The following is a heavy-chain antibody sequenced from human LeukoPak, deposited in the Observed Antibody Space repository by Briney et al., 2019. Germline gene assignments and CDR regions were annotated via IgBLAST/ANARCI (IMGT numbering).Heavy chain of an antibody. D-gene: IGHD3-10*02. Sequence: PGGSLRLSCAASGISLDYAWMTWVRQAPGKGLQWLGFISYDGNIKYEDSVKGRFTISRDNAKNSLYLQMNSLRAEDTAVYYCARGTMFPYYFDYWGQGTLVTVSS. J-gene: IGHJ4*02. CDR2: ISYDGNIK. CDR1: GISLDYAW. CDR3: ARGTMFPYYFDY. V-gene: IGHV3-30*03.